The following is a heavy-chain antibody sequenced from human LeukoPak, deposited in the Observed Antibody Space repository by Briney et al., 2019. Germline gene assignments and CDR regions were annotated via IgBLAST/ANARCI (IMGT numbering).Heavy chain of an antibody. Sequence: QTGGSLRLSCAASGFTFSSYWMFWARQGPGKGLVWVSQIFSDGSMTNYADSVKGRFTISRDNAKNTLYLQMNSLRVEDTAVYYCGRGGVPGAMDVWGQGTTVTVAS. CDR3: GRGGVPGAMDV. D-gene: IGHD3-10*01. J-gene: IGHJ6*02. CDR2: IFSDGSMT. CDR1: GFTFSSYW. V-gene: IGHV3-74*01.